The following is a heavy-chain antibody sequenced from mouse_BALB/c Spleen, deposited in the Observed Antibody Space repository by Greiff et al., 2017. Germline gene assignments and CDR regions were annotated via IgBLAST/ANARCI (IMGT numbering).Heavy chain of an antibody. CDR2: INPSSGYT. J-gene: IGHJ3*01. CDR3: GCYYGSSPFAD. D-gene: IGHD1-1*01. CDR1: GYTFTSYT. V-gene: IGHV1-4*01. Sequence: QVQLQQSGAELARPGASVKMSCKASGYTFTSYTMHWVKQRPGQGLEWIGYINPSSGYTNYNQKFKDKATLTADKSSSTAYMQLSSLTSEDSAVYYCGCYYGSSPFADWGEGTLVTVSA.